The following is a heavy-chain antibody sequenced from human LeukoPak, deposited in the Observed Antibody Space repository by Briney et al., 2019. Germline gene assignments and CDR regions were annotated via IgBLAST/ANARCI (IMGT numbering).Heavy chain of an antibody. D-gene: IGHD3-10*01. J-gene: IGHJ6*04. CDR3: ATGLWFGKYLDV. CDR1: GGTFSSYA. V-gene: IGHV1-69*06. Sequence: SVKVSCKASGGTFSSYAISSVRQAPGQGLEWMGGIIPIFGTANYAPKFQGRVTMTEDKSTDSAYMELSSLRSKDTAVYYCATGLWFGKYLDVWGKGTTVTISS. CDR2: IIPIFGTA.